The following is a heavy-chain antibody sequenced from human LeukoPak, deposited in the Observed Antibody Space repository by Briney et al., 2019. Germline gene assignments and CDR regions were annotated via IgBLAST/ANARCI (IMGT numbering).Heavy chain of an antibody. CDR3: ARGKDRYNRD. J-gene: IGHJ4*02. Sequence: PSETLSLTCTVSGGSISSYYWSWIRQPAGKGLEWIGYIYYTASTNYNPSLKNRVTISIQTSKNQFSLKLSSVTAADTAVYYCARGKDRYNRDWGQGTLVTVSS. D-gene: IGHD5-24*01. V-gene: IGHV4-59*01. CDR1: GGSISSYY. CDR2: IYYTAST.